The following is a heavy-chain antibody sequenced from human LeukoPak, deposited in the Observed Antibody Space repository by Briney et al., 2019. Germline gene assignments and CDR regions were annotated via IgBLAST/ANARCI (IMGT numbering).Heavy chain of an antibody. CDR2: ITITTYI. V-gene: IGHV3-69-1*02. Sequence: GGSLRLSCAASGFTFSNSNMYWVRQAPGEGLEWVSSITITTYIYYADLVKGRFTISRDNAKNSLYLQMNSLRAEDTAIYYCARALSIESSSPQGNWGQGTLVTVSS. J-gene: IGHJ4*02. D-gene: IGHD2-21*01. CDR3: ARALSIESSSPQGN. CDR1: GFTFSNSN.